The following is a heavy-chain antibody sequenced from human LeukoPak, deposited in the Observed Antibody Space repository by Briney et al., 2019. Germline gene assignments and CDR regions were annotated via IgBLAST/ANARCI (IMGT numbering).Heavy chain of an antibody. Sequence: PSETLSLTCTVSDDSISDYYRGWIRQPPGKGLEWIGYIHNSGTSTYNLSLKSRVTISVDTSKNQFSLKLSSVTAADTAVYYCARGRDSRGYQFMGFDSWGQGTLVTVSS. CDR2: IHNSGTS. D-gene: IGHD3-22*01. J-gene: IGHJ4*02. CDR1: DDSISDYY. CDR3: ARGRDSRGYQFMGFDS. V-gene: IGHV4-59*08.